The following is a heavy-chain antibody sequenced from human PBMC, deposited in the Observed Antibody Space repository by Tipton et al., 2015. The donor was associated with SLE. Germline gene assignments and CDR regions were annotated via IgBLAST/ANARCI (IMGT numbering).Heavy chain of an antibody. V-gene: IGHV4-39*07. CDR2: IYYSGST. CDR3: AGLYSSSWLPFGYYYYGMYV. CDR1: GGSISSRSYY. Sequence: TLSLTCSVSGGSISSRSYYWGWIRQPPGMGLEWIGSIYYSGSTFHNPSLKSRVTISVDTSKNQFSLKLSSVTAADTAVYYCAGLYSSSWLPFGYYYYGMYVWGQGTTVTVSS. J-gene: IGHJ6*02. D-gene: IGHD6-13*01.